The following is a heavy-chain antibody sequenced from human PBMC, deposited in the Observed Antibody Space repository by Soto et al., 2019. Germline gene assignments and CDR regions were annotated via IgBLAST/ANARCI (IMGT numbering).Heavy chain of an antibody. CDR1: GFTFSSYG. D-gene: IGHD6-6*01. CDR3: ARDYRRGLRIAARPENGWFDP. Sequence: GGSLRLSCAASGFTFSSYGMHWVRQAPGKGLEWVAVIWYDGSNKYYADSVKGRFTISRDNSKNTLYLQMNSLRAEDTAVYYCARDYRRGLRIAARPENGWFDPWGQGTLVTVSS. J-gene: IGHJ5*02. V-gene: IGHV3-33*01. CDR2: IWYDGSNK.